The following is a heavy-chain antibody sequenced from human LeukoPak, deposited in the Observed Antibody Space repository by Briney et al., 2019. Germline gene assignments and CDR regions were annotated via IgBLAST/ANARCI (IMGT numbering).Heavy chain of an antibody. Sequence: ASVKVSCKASGYTFTSYDINWVQQTTGQGLEWMGWMNPNSGNTGYAQKFQGRVTITRNTSISTAYMELSSLRSEDTAVYYCARARVAAATRYWYFDLWGRGTLVTVSS. CDR1: GYTFTSYD. D-gene: IGHD6-13*01. CDR2: MNPNSGNT. J-gene: IGHJ2*01. CDR3: ARARVAAATRYWYFDL. V-gene: IGHV1-8*03.